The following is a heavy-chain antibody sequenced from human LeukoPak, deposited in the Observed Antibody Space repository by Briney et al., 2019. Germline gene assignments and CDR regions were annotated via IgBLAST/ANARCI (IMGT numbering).Heavy chain of an antibody. D-gene: IGHD6-19*01. Sequence: PPETLSLTCTVSGGSISSYYWSWIRQPPGKGLEWIGYIYYSGSTNYNPSLKSRVTISVDTSKNQFSLKLSSVTAADTAVYYCARDSRGYSSGWYGAFDIWGQGTMVTVSS. CDR1: GGSISSYY. V-gene: IGHV4-59*01. CDR2: IYYSGST. J-gene: IGHJ3*02. CDR3: ARDSRGYSSGWYGAFDI.